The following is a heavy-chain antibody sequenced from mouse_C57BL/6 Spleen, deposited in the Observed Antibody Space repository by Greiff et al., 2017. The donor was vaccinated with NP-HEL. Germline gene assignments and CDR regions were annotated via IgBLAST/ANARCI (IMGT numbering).Heavy chain of an antibody. V-gene: IGHV1-80*01. Sequence: VKLMESGAELVKPGASVKISCKASGYAFSSYWMNWVKQRPGKGLEWIGQIYPGDSDTNYNGKFKGKATLTADKSSSTAYMQLSSLTSEDSAVYFCATHYYGSSGFAYWGQGTLVTVSA. CDR2: IYPGDSDT. CDR3: ATHYYGSSGFAY. J-gene: IGHJ3*01. D-gene: IGHD1-1*01. CDR1: GYAFSSYW.